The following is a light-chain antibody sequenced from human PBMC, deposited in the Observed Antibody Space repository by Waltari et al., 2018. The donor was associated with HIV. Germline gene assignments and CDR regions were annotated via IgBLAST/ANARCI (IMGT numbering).Light chain of an antibody. CDR1: QNIGNF. Sequence: DIRMTQSPSTLSASIGDRVTITCRASQNIGNFLAWYQQKPGKAPKLLISLASSLERGVPGRFSGSGSGSDFTLTISGLQYEDFATYYCQQFETYYGFGQGTMLE. CDR2: LAS. J-gene: IGKJ2*01. V-gene: IGKV1-5*03. CDR3: QQFETYYG.